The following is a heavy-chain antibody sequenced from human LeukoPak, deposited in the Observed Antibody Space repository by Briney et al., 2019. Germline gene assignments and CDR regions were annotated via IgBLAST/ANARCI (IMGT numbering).Heavy chain of an antibody. Sequence: GGSLRLSCAASGFTFSSYWMSWVRHAPGKGLEWVANIKQDGSEKYYVDSVKGRFTISRDNAKNSLYLQMNSLRAEDTAVYYCARVRGSSYFDYWGQGTLVTVSS. CDR2: IKQDGSEK. V-gene: IGHV3-7*01. CDR3: ARVRGSSYFDY. CDR1: GFTFSSYW. D-gene: IGHD6-6*01. J-gene: IGHJ4*02.